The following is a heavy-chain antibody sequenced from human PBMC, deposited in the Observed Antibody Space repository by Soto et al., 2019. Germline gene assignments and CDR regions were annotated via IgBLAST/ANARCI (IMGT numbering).Heavy chain of an antibody. Sequence: GGSLRLSCAASGFTFSSYSMSWVRQAPGKGLEWVATIKQDGSETYYVDSVKGRFTISRDNAKNTLYLQMNSLRAEDTAVYNWARVGHEDIVVVVAAFDYWGQGTLVTVSS. V-gene: IGHV3-7*01. CDR2: IKQDGSET. J-gene: IGHJ4*02. CDR1: GFTFSSYS. CDR3: ARVGHEDIVVVVAAFDY. D-gene: IGHD2-15*01.